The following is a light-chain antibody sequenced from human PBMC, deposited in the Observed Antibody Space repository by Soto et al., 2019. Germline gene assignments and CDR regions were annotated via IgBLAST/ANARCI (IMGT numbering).Light chain of an antibody. J-gene: IGKJ2*01. CDR2: WAS. V-gene: IGKV4-1*01. CDR1: QSVLYSSNNKNF. CDR3: QQYYATPYT. Sequence: DIVMTQSPDSLAVSLGERATINCKSSQSVLYSSNNKNFLAWYQQRPGQPPKLLISWASTRESGVPDRFSGGGSGTDLTLTISSLQAEDVAFYYCQQYYATPYTFGQGTKLEI.